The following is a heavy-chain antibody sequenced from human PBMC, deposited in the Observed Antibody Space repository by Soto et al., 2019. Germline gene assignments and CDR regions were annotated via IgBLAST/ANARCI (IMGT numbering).Heavy chain of an antibody. Sequence: EVQLVESGGGLVKPGGSLRLSCAASGFTFSSYSMNWVRQAPGKGLEWVSSISSSSSYIYYADSVKGRFTISRDNAKNSLNLQMNSLRAEDTAVYYCARVAVAGSGGGTPFDYWGQGTLVTVSS. J-gene: IGHJ4*02. CDR2: ISSSSSYI. V-gene: IGHV3-21*01. CDR1: GFTFSSYS. D-gene: IGHD6-19*01. CDR3: ARVAVAGSGGGTPFDY.